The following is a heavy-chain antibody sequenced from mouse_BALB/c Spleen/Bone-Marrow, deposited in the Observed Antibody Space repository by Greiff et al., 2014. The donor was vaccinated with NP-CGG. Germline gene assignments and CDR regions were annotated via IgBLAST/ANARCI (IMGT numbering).Heavy chain of an antibody. CDR1: GHTFTIYW. J-gene: IGHJ3*01. D-gene: IGHD2-12*01. V-gene: IGHV1-7*01. Sequence: QVQLKESGAELAKPGASVKVSCKASGHTFTIYWMHWVKQRPGQGLEWIGYINPSTGYTEYNQKFKDKATLTADKSSSTAYMQLSSLTSEDSAVYYCARYGGRSYDGFAYWGQGTLVTVSA. CDR2: INPSTGYT. CDR3: ARYGGRSYDGFAY.